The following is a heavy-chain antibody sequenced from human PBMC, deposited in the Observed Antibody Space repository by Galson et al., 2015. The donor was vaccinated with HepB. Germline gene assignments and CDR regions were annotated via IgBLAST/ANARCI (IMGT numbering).Heavy chain of an antibody. CDR1: GSTLSRHT. CDR2: ISTNGATI. D-gene: IGHD6-19*01. Sequence: SLRLSYAASGSTLSRHTMNWTRQTPGKGLQWVSYISTNGATIHYADSVKGRFTIARDNAKNTVFLQMNSLRADDTAIYFCAKVFPEKTDGWYRQALYYFDSWGHGTWVTVSS. CDR3: AKVFPEKTDGWYRQALYYFDS. J-gene: IGHJ4*01. V-gene: IGHV3-48*04.